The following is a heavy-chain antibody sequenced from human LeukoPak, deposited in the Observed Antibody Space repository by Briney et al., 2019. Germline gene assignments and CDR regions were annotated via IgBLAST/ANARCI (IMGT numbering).Heavy chain of an antibody. J-gene: IGHJ5*02. D-gene: IGHD3-9*01. CDR1: GFTFSSYS. CDR3: ARDYNIGTGYYTNWFDP. Sequence: GGSLRLSCAASGFTFSSYSMNWVRQAPGKGLEWVSSISSSSSYIYYADSVKGRFTISRDNAKNSLYLQMNSLRAEDTAVYYCARDYNIGTGYYTNWFDPWGQGTLVAVSS. CDR2: ISSSSSYI. V-gene: IGHV3-21*01.